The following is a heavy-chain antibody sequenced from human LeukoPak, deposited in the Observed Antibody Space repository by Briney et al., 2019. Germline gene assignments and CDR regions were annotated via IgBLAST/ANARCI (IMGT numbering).Heavy chain of an antibody. CDR1: GFTFSSYA. V-gene: IGHV3-23*01. Sequence: GGSLRLSCAASGFTFSSYAMSWVRQAPEKGLEWVSGISGSGGSTYYADSVKGRFTISRDNSKNTLYLQMNSLRAEDTAVYYCAKRLAAVTSSPFDYWGQGTLVTVSS. CDR2: ISGSGGST. CDR3: AKRLAAVTSSPFDY. D-gene: IGHD4-17*01. J-gene: IGHJ4*02.